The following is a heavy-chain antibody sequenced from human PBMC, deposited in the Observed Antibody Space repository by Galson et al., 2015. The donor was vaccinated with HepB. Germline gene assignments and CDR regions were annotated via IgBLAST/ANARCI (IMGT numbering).Heavy chain of an antibody. Sequence: SVKVSCKASGDSFNNYAVNWLRQAPGQGLKWMGGIIPVFDTPIYAQGFQDRVTITADKSTSTAYVELSSLNFEDTAVYYCARDRTQYYDTSGYSGAFDIWGQGTVVTVSS. D-gene: IGHD3-22*01. CDR2: IIPVFDTP. CDR3: ARDRTQYYDTSGYSGAFDI. CDR1: GDSFNNYA. V-gene: IGHV1-69*06. J-gene: IGHJ3*02.